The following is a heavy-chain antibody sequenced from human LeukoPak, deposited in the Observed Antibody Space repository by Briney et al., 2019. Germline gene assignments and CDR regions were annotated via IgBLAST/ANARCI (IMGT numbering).Heavy chain of an antibody. Sequence: GGSLRLSCAASGFTVSDYSMSWVRQAPGKGLEWVSAISGSGSYTDYADSVKGRFTISKDNSKNTLYMLMSSLRAEDAAVYYSAKRRYDSSGHFDSWGQGTLVTVSS. CDR3: AKRRYDSSGHFDS. CDR2: ISGSGSYT. D-gene: IGHD3-22*01. CDR1: GFTVSDYS. J-gene: IGHJ4*02. V-gene: IGHV3-23*01.